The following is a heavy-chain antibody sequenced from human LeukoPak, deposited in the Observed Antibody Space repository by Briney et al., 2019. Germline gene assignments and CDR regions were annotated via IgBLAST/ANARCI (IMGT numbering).Heavy chain of an antibody. CDR1: GFTFSHYG. D-gene: IGHD4-11*01. CDR2: IWSDGSNR. CDR3: AKDARRGLDYSNSLDN. Sequence: GTSLRLSCAPSGFTFSHYGMHWVRQAPGKGLEWVAVIWSDGSNRYYGDPVKGRFTISRDNFQRTVYLQMNSLRAEDTAVYYCAKDARRGLDYSNSLDNWGQGTLVTVSS. V-gene: IGHV3-33*06. J-gene: IGHJ4*02.